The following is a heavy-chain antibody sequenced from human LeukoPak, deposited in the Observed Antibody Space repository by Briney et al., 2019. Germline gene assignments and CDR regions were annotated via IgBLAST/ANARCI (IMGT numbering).Heavy chain of an antibody. Sequence: GGSLRLSCAASGFTFSSHGMHWVRQAPGKGLEWVAIIWYDGSKKYYADSVRGRFTISRDNSKNTLYLQMNSLRAEDTAVYYCGRVAPGGRHIDYWGQGTLVTVS. CDR3: GRVAPGGRHIDY. V-gene: IGHV3-33*01. D-gene: IGHD6-13*01. CDR1: GFTFSSHG. J-gene: IGHJ4*02. CDR2: IWYDGSKK.